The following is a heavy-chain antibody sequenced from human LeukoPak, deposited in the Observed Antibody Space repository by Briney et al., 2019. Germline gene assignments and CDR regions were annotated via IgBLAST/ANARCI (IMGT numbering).Heavy chain of an antibody. CDR1: GGSISSGGYY. CDR3: ARAGNYGSGIPRLFDY. D-gene: IGHD3-10*01. V-gene: IGHV4-31*03. J-gene: IGHJ4*02. Sequence: SETLSLTCTVSGGSISSGGYYWSWIRQHPGKGLEWIGYIYYSGRPYHNPSLKSRVTISVDTSKNQFSLNLTSVTAADTAVYYCARAGNYGSGIPRLFDYWGQGTLVTVSS. CDR2: IYYSGRP.